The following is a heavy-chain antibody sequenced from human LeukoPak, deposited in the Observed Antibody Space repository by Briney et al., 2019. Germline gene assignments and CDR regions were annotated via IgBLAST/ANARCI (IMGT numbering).Heavy chain of an antibody. CDR1: GFTFSSYG. CDR3: AKFSGWLLDY. CDR2: ISYDGSNK. V-gene: IGHV3-30*18. J-gene: IGHJ4*02. Sequence: GGSLRLSCAASGFTFSSYGVHWVRQAPGKGLEWVAVISYDGSNKYYADSVKGRFTISRDNSRNTLYLQMNSLRAEDTAVYYCAKFSGWLLDYWGQGTLVTVSS. D-gene: IGHD6-19*01.